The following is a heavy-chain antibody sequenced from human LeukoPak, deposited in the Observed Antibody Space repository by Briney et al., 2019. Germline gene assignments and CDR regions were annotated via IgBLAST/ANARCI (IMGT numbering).Heavy chain of an antibody. CDR1: GGAFSSYA. J-gene: IGHJ4*02. CDR2: IIPTLDIT. Sequence: SVKVSCKASGGAFSSYALSWVRQAPGQGLEWMGRIIPTLDITYYAQNFQGRLTITAAKSTSTAYMELSSLRSEDTATYYCAYMVSGNYSPHDYWGQGTLVTVSS. V-gene: IGHV1-69*04. D-gene: IGHD1-26*01. CDR3: AYMVSGNYSPHDY.